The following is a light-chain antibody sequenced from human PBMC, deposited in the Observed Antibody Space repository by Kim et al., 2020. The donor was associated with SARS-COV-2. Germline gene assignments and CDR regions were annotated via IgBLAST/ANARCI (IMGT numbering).Light chain of an antibody. CDR1: QSFSSW. J-gene: IGKJ2*01. V-gene: IGKV1-5*01. Sequence: SASVGDRVTITCRASQSFSSWLAWYQQKPGRAPKLLIYDASSLESGVPSRFSGRRSGTEFTLTISSLQPDDFATYYCQQYNSLPYTFGQGTKLEIK. CDR3: QQYNSLPYT. CDR2: DAS.